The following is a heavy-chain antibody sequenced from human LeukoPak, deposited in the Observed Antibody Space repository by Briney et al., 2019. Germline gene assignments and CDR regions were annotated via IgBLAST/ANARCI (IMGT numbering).Heavy chain of an antibody. CDR1: GFTFSSYW. Sequence: GGSLRLPCAASGFTFSSYWMHWVRQAPGKGLVWVSRINTDGSRTNYADSVKGRFTISRDNAENTMYLQMNSLRAEDTAVYYCARVMSGSYDWFDPWGQGTLVTVSS. V-gene: IGHV3-74*01. CDR3: ARVMSGSYDWFDP. J-gene: IGHJ5*02. CDR2: INTDGSRT. D-gene: IGHD1-26*01.